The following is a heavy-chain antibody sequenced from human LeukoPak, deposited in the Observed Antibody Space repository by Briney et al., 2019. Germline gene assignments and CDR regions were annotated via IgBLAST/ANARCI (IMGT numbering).Heavy chain of an antibody. Sequence: SETLSLTCTVSGGSISSYYWSWIRQPPGKGLEWIGYIYYSGSTSYNPSLKSRVTISVDTSKNQFSLKLSSVTAADTAVYYCARDNSNYGAFDYWGQGTLVTVSS. D-gene: IGHD4-11*01. J-gene: IGHJ4*02. CDR3: ARDNSNYGAFDY. V-gene: IGHV4-59*01. CDR1: GGSISSYY. CDR2: IYYSGST.